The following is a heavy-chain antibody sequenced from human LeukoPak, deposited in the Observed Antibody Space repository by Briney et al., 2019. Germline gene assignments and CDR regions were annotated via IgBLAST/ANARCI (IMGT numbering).Heavy chain of an antibody. J-gene: IGHJ4*02. CDR2: ISHEGSSK. CDR3: ARTREQWQVLDY. D-gene: IGHD6-19*01. CDR1: GFSFGSYG. V-gene: IGHV3-30*03. Sequence: GGSLRLSCAASGFSFGSYGMHWVRQAPGKGLEWVAVISHEGSSKYYADSVEGRFTISRDNSKNMVYLQMNSLRVEDTAVYYCARTREQWQVLDYWGQGTLVTVSS.